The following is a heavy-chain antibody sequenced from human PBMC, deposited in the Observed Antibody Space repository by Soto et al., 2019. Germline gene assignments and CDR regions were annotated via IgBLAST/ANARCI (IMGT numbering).Heavy chain of an antibody. CDR2: ISYDGSNK. D-gene: IGHD4-4*01. CDR1: GFTFSSYA. CDR3: ARVLGGMATVPFDY. V-gene: IGHV3-30-3*01. J-gene: IGHJ4*02. Sequence: QVQLVESGGGVVQPGRSLRLSCAASGFTFSSYAMHWVRQAPGTGLEWVAVISYDGSNKYYAGSVKGRLTISRDNSTNTLSLRMNSLRTDDTAVYYCARVLGGMATVPFDYWGQGAMVTVSS.